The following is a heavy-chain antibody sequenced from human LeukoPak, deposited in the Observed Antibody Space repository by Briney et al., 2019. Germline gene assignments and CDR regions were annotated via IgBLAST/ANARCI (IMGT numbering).Heavy chain of an antibody. V-gene: IGHV4-61*02. J-gene: IGHJ5*01. CDR1: GGSISSGSYY. CDR2: IYTSGST. Sequence: PSQTLSLTCTVSGGSISSGSYYWSWIRQPAGKGLEWIGRIYTSGSTNYNPSLKSRVTISVDTSKNQFSLKLSSVTAADTAVYYCARAYPSGGSCWFDSWGQGTLVTVSS. CDR3: ARAYPSGGSCWFDS. D-gene: IGHD2-15*01.